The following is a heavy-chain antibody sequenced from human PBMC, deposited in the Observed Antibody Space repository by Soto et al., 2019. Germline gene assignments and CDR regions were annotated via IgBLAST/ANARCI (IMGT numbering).Heavy chain of an antibody. V-gene: IGHV1-3*01. Sequence: SSKAPGYTDTRNTIQSPHQAHEQRLEWMGWINVGNGNTRYSQKFQGRLTLTRDTPGNTAYLELNSLRAEDTAVYYCATTLYGSGTYYISYPPRIWGQGTLVTVSS. CDR2: INVGNGNT. CDR1: GYTDTRNT. CDR3: ATTLYGSGTYYISYPPRI. J-gene: IGHJ4*01. D-gene: IGHD3-10*01.